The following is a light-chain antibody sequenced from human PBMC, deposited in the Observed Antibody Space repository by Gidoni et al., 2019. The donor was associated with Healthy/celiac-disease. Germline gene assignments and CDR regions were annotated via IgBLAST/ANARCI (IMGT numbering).Light chain of an antibody. CDR1: NNGSKS. J-gene: IGLJ1*01. CDR2: DDS. Sequence: SSVLLPPPSVPVAPGQTARITCGGNNNGSKSVHWYQQKPGQSPVLVVYDDSDRPSGIPERFSGSNSGNTATLTISRVEAGDEADYYCQVWDSSSIQGVFGTGTKVTVL. CDR3: QVWDSSSIQGV. V-gene: IGLV3-21*02.